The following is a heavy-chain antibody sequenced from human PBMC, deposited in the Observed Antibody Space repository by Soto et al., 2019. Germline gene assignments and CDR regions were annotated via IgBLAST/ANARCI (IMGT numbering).Heavy chain of an antibody. V-gene: IGHV4-39*01. J-gene: IGHJ3*02. D-gene: IGHD3-16*01. CDR3: ARQEWGIVSPRGNAFDI. CDR2: IYYSGST. Sequence: PGKGLEWIGSIYYSGSTYYNPSLKSRVTISVDTSKNQFSLKLSSVTAADTAVYYCARQEWGIVSPRGNAFDIWGQGTMVTVSS.